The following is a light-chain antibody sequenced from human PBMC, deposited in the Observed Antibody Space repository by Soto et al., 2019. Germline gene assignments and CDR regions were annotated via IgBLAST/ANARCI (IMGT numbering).Light chain of an antibody. CDR1: SSDVGGYNF. CDR3: TSYAGSNIPVV. V-gene: IGLV2-8*01. J-gene: IGLJ2*01. CDR2: EVS. Sequence: QSVLTQPPSASGSPGQSVTISCTGTSSDVGGYNFVSGYQQHPGKAPKLMIYEVSKRPSGVPDRFSGSKSGNTASLTVSGLQADDEADYYCTSYAGSNIPVVFGGGTKLTVL.